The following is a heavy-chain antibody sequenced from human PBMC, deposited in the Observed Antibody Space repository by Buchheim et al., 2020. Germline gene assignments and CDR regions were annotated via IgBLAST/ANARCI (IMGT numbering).Heavy chain of an antibody. J-gene: IGHJ6*02. CDR2: IKQDGSEK. CDR1: GFTFSSYW. CDR3: AKERQRRLYYGMDV. Sequence: EVQLVESGGGLVQPGGSLRLSCAASGFTFSSYWMTWVRQAPGKGLEWVANIKQDGSEKHYVDSVKGRFTISRDNAKNALYLQINSLRAEDTAVYYCAKERQRRLYYGMDVWGQGTT. V-gene: IGHV3-7*01. D-gene: IGHD6-25*01.